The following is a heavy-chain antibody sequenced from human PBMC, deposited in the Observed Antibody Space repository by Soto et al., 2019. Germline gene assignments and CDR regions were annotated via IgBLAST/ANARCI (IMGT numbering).Heavy chain of an antibody. J-gene: IGHJ6*02. V-gene: IGHV3-23*01. CDR3: AKGAGYSSSSVDGMDV. Sequence: EVQLLESGGGLVQPGGSLRLSCAVSGFTFSSYAMSWVRQAPGKGLEWVSAISGSGGSTYYADSVKGRFTISRDNSKNTLYLQMNSLRAEDTAVYYCAKGAGYSSSSVDGMDVWGQGTTVTVSS. CDR2: ISGSGGST. D-gene: IGHD6-6*01. CDR1: GFTFSSYA.